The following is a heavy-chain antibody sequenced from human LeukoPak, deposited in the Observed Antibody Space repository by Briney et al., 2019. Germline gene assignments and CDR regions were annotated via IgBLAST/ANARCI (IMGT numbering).Heavy chain of an antibody. V-gene: IGHV3-43*01. Sequence: PGGSLRLSCAASGFTFDDYTMHWVRQAPGKGLEWVSLISWDGGSTYYADSVKGRFTISRDNSKNTLYLQMNSLRAEDTAVYYCAKPHTNLYYDSSGYWGQGTLVTVSS. CDR1: GFTFDDYT. J-gene: IGHJ4*02. CDR2: ISWDGGST. D-gene: IGHD3-22*01. CDR3: AKPHTNLYYDSSGY.